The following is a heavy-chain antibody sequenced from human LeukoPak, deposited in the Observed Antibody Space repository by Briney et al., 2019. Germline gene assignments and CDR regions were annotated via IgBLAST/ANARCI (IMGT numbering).Heavy chain of an antibody. CDR1: GFTFSSYG. CDR3: AKEEQQLVLSNFDY. J-gene: IGHJ4*02. CDR2: IRYDGSNK. V-gene: IGHV3-30*02. Sequence: GGSLRLSCAASGFTFSSYGMHWVRQAPGKGLEWVAFIRYDGSNKYYADPVKGRFTISRDNSKNTLYLQMNSLRAEDTAVYYCAKEEQQLVLSNFDYWGQGTLVAVSS. D-gene: IGHD6-13*01.